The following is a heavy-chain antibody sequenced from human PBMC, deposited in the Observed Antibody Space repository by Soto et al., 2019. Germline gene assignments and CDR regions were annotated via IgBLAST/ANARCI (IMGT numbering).Heavy chain of an antibody. CDR3: ARDRKWDSRGGEAQQGDHLAD. V-gene: IGHV1-3*04. CDR1: GCTFTNHA. D-gene: IGHD1-26*01. J-gene: IGHJ4*02. Sequence: GASVKVSCKSSGCTFTNHAIHWVRQAPGRSLGWMVWVDTGDGNTKYSQKFQGRVTISRDTFAKMVDMGLSSLRSEDTAVYYCARDRKWDSRGGEAQQGDHLADWAQGTSVTVSS. CDR2: VDTGDGNT.